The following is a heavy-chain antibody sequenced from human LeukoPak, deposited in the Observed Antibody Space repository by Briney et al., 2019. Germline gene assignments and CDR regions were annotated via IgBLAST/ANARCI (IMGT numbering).Heavy chain of an antibody. CDR3: ARGYRGYDFSGEGYYFDY. D-gene: IGHD5-12*01. Sequence: ASVNVSCKASGGTFSSYAISWVRQAPGQGLEWMGGIIPIFGTANYAQKFQGRVTITADESTSTAYMQLSRLRSEHTAVYYCARGYRGYDFSGEGYYFDYWGQGTLVTVSS. J-gene: IGHJ4*02. CDR2: IIPIFGTA. CDR1: GGTFSSYA. V-gene: IGHV1-69*13.